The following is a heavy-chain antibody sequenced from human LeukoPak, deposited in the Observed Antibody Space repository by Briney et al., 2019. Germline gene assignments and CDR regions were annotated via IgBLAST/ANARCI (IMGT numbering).Heavy chain of an antibody. CDR3: AKGREWELPLDY. V-gene: IGHV3-30*02. CDR2: VESDGSSK. D-gene: IGHD1-26*01. J-gene: IGHJ4*02. CDR1: GFTFSKHG. Sequence: GGSLRLSCAASGFTFSKHGMHWVRQAPGKGLEWVAFVESDGSSKYYADSVKGRFTISRDNSKNTLYLQMNSLRAEDTAVYYCAKGREWELPLDYWGQGTLVTVSS.